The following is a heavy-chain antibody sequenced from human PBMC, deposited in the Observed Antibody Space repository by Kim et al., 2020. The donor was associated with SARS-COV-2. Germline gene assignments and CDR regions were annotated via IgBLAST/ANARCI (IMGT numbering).Heavy chain of an antibody. J-gene: IGHJ4*02. D-gene: IGHD1-26*01. Sequence: SETLSLTCTVSGGSISSSSYYWGWIRQPPGKGLEWIGSIYYSGSTYYNPSLKSRVTISVDTSKNQFSLKLSSVTAADTAVYYCARQSYYGGLFDYWGQGTLVTVSS. CDR2: IYYSGST. CDR3: ARQSYYGGLFDY. CDR1: GGSISSSSYY. V-gene: IGHV4-39*01.